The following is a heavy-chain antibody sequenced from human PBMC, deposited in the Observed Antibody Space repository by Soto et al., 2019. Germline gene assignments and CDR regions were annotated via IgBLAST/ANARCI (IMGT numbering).Heavy chain of an antibody. CDR1: GGSFSGYY. D-gene: IGHD3-3*01. CDR3: ARGRAIFGVVIIRGGMGYFAY. Sequence: SETLSLTCAVYGGSFSGYYWSWIRQPPGKGLEWIGEINHSGSTNYNPSLKSRVTISVDTSKNQFSLKLSSVTAADTAVYYCARGRAIFGVVIIRGGMGYFAYWGQGTLVTVSS. CDR2: INHSGST. V-gene: IGHV4-34*01. J-gene: IGHJ4*02.